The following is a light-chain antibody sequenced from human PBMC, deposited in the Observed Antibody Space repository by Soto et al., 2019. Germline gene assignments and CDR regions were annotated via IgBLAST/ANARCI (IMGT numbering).Light chain of an antibody. CDR3: SSFSSDTTLFV. Sequence: QSALTQPASVSGSPGQSITISCTGTSSDVGGYNYVSWYQQHPGKAPKLIIYEVSNWPSGVSNRFSGSKSGNTASLTISGLQAEDEADYYCSSFSSDTTLFVFGGGTKLTVL. CDR2: EVS. J-gene: IGLJ1*01. V-gene: IGLV2-14*01. CDR1: SSDVGGYNY.